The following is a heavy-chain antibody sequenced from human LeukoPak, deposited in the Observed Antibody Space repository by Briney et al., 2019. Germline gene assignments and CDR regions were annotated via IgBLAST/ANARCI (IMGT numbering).Heavy chain of an antibody. J-gene: IGHJ4*02. CDR1: GFTFSTSD. V-gene: IGHV3-48*03. CDR2: ISSSGSTI. D-gene: IGHD3-10*01. CDR3: ARGIYDSGSYPPYY. Sequence: GGSLRLSCAASGFTFSTSDMNWIRQAPGKGLEWVSHISSSGSTITYADSVKGRFTISRDNAKNSLYLQMNSLRAEDTAVYYCARGIYDSGSYPPYYWGQGTLVTVSS.